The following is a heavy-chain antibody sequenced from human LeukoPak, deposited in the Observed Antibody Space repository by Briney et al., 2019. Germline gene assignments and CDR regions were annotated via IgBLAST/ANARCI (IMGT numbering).Heavy chain of an antibody. V-gene: IGHV3-23*01. CDR1: GFTFSSYA. J-gene: IGHJ4*02. Sequence: PGGSLRLSCAASGFTFSSYAMSWVRQAPGKGLEWVSAISGSGSNTFYADSVKGRFTVSRDSSVDTLYLQMNSLRADDTAVYYCYRWQWLKGVDYWGQGTLVTVSS. CDR2: ISGSGSNT. CDR3: YRWQWLKGVDY. D-gene: IGHD6-19*01.